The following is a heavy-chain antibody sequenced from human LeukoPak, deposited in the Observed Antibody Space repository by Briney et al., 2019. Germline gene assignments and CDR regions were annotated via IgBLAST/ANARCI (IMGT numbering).Heavy chain of an antibody. CDR1: GGSFSGYY. CDR2: INQSGST. D-gene: IGHD2-2*01. Sequence: SETLSLTCAVYGGSFSGYYWSWIRQPPGKGLEWIGEINQSGSTNYNPSLKSRVTISVDTSKKQFSLKLSPVTAADTAVYYCAAGCRSTSCNWYYYTDVWGKGTTVTVSS. J-gene: IGHJ6*03. V-gene: IGHV4-34*01. CDR3: AAGCRSTSCNWYYYTDV.